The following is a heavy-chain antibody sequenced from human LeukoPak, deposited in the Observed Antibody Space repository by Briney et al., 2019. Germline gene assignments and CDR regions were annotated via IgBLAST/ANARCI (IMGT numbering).Heavy chain of an antibody. D-gene: IGHD3-10*01. CDR3: ARSYYGSGSYYCYYMDV. V-gene: IGHV1-69*06. CDR2: IIPIFGTA. CDR1: GGTFISYA. J-gene: IGHJ6*03. Sequence: SVKVSCKASGGTFISYAISWVRQAPGQGLEWMGGIIPIFGTANYAQKFQGRVTITADKSTSTAYMELSSLRSEDTAVYYCARSYYGSGSYYCYYMDVWGKGTTVTVSS.